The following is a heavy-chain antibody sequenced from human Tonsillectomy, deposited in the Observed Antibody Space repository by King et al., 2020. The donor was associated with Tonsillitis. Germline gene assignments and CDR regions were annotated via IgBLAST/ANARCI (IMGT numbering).Heavy chain of an antibody. Sequence: VQLVESGGNLVQPGGALRLSCAASGFTFISCWISWVRQAPGKGLEWWAHINQDGSAKFYLDSVKGRFTISRDNAKNSLYLQMNSLRAEDTAVYYCARDGGSYTNYAFYWGQGALVTVSS. D-gene: IGHD4-11*01. CDR1: GFTFISCW. V-gene: IGHV3-7*03. CDR3: ARDGGSYTNYAFY. CDR2: INQDGSAK. J-gene: IGHJ4*02.